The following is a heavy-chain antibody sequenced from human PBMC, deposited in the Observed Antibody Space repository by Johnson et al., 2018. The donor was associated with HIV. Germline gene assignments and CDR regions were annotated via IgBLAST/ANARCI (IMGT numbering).Heavy chain of an antibody. V-gene: IGHV3-30-3*01. CDR2: ISYDGSNK. D-gene: IGHD3-22*01. CDR1: GFTFSSFA. Sequence: QVQLVESGGGLVKPGGSLRLSCAASGFTFSSFAMHWVRQAPGKGLEWMAFISYDGSNKYFTDSVRGRFTISRDNSKNTLFLQMNSLRAEDTAVYYCVRRFYDSSAFDIWGQGTLVTVSS. CDR3: VRRFYDSSAFDI. J-gene: IGHJ3*02.